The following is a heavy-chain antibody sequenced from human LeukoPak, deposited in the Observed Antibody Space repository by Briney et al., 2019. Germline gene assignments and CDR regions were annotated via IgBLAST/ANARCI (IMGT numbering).Heavy chain of an antibody. CDR1: GVSISSYY. V-gene: IGHV4-59*08. CDR3: ARHGYSSGWGNEYFQH. Sequence: PSETLSLTCTVSGVSISSYYWSWIRQPPGKGLEWIGFIYYSGSTNYNPSLMSRVTISVDTSKNQFSLKLSSVTAADTAVYYCARHGYSSGWGNEYFQHWGQGTLVTVSS. D-gene: IGHD6-19*01. J-gene: IGHJ1*01. CDR2: IYYSGST.